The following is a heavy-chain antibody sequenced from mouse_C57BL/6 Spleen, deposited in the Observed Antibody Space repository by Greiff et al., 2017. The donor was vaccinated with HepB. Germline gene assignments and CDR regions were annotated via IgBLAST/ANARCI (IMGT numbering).Heavy chain of an antibody. V-gene: IGHV5-9-1*02. CDR3: TRDPGTWYFDV. CDR1: GFTFSSYA. Sequence: DVMLVESGEGLVKPGGSLKLSCAASGFTFSSYAMSWVRQTPEKRLEWVAYISSGGDYIYYADTVKGRFTISRDNARNTLYLQMSSLKSEDTAMYYCTRDPGTWYFDVWGTGTTVTVSS. CDR2: ISSGGDYI. D-gene: IGHD4-1*01. J-gene: IGHJ1*03.